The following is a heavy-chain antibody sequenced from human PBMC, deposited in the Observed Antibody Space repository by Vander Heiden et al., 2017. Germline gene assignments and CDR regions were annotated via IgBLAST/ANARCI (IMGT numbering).Heavy chain of an antibody. CDR1: GFTLSYYW. V-gene: IGHV3-74*01. J-gene: IGHJ6*02. Sequence: EVQLVASGGGSVQPGESLRLDCAASGFTLSYYWMHWVRQAPGKGLVWVSNITGDGSKTNYADSVKGRFTVSRDNAKNTLYLQMHSLRAEDTAVYYCGRGNYGMDVWGQGTTVTVSS. CDR2: ITGDGSKT. CDR3: GRGNYGMDV.